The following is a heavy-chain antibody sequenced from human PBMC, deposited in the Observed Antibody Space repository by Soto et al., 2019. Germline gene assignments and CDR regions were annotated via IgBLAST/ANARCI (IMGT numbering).Heavy chain of an antibody. J-gene: IGHJ4*02. CDR1: GFSFNNYG. V-gene: IGHV3-21*01. Sequence: GGSQRLYCTVSGFSFNNYGINWVRQAPGKGLEWVSSISKSDYTYYSDSVKGRFAISRDNAKSSVSLQMNTLRVEDTAVYYCAREDSIIIPAVSDFWGQGTLVTVSS. CDR3: AREDSIIIPAVSDF. CDR2: ISKSDYT. D-gene: IGHD2-2*01.